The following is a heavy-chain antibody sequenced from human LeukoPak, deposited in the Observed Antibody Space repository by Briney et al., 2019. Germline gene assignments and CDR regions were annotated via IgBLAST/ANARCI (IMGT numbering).Heavy chain of an antibody. Sequence: SETLCLTCTVSGDSISSNYWSWIRQTPTKGLEWIAYIYNTESTNYSPSLRSRLTISVDTSRNQFSLKLSSVTAADTAVYYCARGPPFDSWGQGTLVTVSS. V-gene: IGHV4-59*01. CDR2: IYNTEST. CDR3: ARGPPFDS. J-gene: IGHJ4*02. CDR1: GDSISSNY.